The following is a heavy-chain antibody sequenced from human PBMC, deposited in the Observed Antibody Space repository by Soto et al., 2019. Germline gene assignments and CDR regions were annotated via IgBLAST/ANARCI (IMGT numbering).Heavy chain of an antibody. CDR2: ISYDGSNK. D-gene: IGHD2-21*02. CDR3: AKDHCGGDCGYFDL. J-gene: IGHJ2*01. CDR1: GFTFSSYG. V-gene: IGHV3-30*18. Sequence: QVQLVETGGGVVQPGRSLRLSCAASGFTFSSYGMHWVRQAPGKGLEWVAVISYDGSNKYYADSVKGRFTISRDNSKNTPYLQMNSLRAEDTAVYYCAKDHCGGDCGYFDLWGRGTLVTVSS.